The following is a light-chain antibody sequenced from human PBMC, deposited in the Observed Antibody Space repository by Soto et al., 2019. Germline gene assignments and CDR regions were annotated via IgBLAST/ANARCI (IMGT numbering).Light chain of an antibody. CDR3: AAWDDSLNGVI. V-gene: IGLV1-44*01. J-gene: IGLJ2*01. Sequence: QSVLTQPPSASGTPGQRITISCSGSSSNIGSHTVNWHQQVPGTAPKLLIYSNNERPSGVPDRFSGSKSGTSASLAISVLPSGDEADYFCAAWDDSLNGVIFGGGTKLTVL. CDR1: SSNIGSHT. CDR2: SNN.